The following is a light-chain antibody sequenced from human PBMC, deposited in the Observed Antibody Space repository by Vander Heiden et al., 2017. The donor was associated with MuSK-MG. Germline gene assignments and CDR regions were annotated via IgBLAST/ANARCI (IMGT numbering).Light chain of an antibody. Sequence: ALTQPAFVSGSPGQSTTITYTEASSDVGGYNYVSWYQQHPGKAPKLMFYEVSKRPAGVSNRFSGSKSGNAASLTISGLQAEDEADYYCSSYTSSSTWVFGGGTKLTVL. J-gene: IGLJ3*02. CDR2: EVS. V-gene: IGLV2-14*01. CDR3: SSYTSSSTWV. CDR1: SSDVGGYNY.